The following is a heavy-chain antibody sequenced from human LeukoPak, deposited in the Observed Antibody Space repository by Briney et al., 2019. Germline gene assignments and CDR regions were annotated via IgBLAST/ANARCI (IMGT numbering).Heavy chain of an antibody. V-gene: IGHV3-7*03. CDR1: GFTVSSNY. Sequence: GGSLRLSCAVSGFTVSSNYMSWVRQAPGKGLEWVASIMKDGGQKKYVDSVKGRFTISRDNAQNSLYLQMSGLRAEDTAMYYCVRDADFYKGDYWGQGTLVTVSS. J-gene: IGHJ4*02. CDR3: VRDADFYKGDY. D-gene: IGHD5-24*01. CDR2: IMKDGGQK.